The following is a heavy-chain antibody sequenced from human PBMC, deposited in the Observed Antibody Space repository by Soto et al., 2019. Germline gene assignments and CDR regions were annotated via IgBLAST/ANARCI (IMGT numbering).Heavy chain of an antibody. CDR1: GFTFSSNW. CDR2: INSDASHK. J-gene: IGHJ5*02. V-gene: IGHV3-74*01. Sequence: PGGSLTLSCTASGFTFSSNWMHWIRQVPGKGLEWVSRINSDASHKYYADSESGLFTITRDNAKNTLHMLMNIPSAEDTAVFYCVRDGHCITTSCYGNSFDPWGHGTLVTVSS. CDR3: VRDGHCITTSCYGNSFDP. D-gene: IGHD2-2*01.